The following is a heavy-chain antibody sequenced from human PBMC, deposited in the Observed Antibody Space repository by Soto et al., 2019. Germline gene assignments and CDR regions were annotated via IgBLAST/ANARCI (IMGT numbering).Heavy chain of an antibody. J-gene: IGHJ4*02. V-gene: IGHV3-30*18. D-gene: IGHD3-22*01. CDR2: ISYDGNNE. CDR3: AKEKGSGYHYYFDS. Sequence: QVQLVESGGGVVQPGRSLRLSCAASGFIFSSYDMHWVRQAPGKGLEWVAVISYDGNNESYADSVKGRFTISRDNSKNTLYLQMNSLRADDTAAYYCAKEKGSGYHYYFDSWGQGTLVTVSS. CDR1: GFIFSSYD.